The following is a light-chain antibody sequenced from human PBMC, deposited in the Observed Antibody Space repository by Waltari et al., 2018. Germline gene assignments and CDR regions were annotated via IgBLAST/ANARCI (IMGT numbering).Light chain of an antibody. J-gene: IGLJ1*01. Sequence: QSALTQPASVSGSPGQSITISCSGTDSAVGAYDFVPWYQQHPRKAPHPIIYEVSNRPSGISNLFSASKSGNTASLTISGLQAEDEADYYCSSYTTSSAPGVFGTGTRVTVL. CDR1: DSAVGAYDF. V-gene: IGLV2-14*01. CDR3: SSYTTSSAPGV. CDR2: EVS.